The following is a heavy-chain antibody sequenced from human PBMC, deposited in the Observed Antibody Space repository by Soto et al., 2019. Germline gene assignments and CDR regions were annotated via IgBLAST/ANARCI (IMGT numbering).Heavy chain of an antibody. V-gene: IGHV2-5*02. J-gene: IGHJ3*02. D-gene: IGHD1-26*01. CDR1: GFSLSTSGVG. CDR3: AHEVGVGALDI. CDR2: IYWDDDK. Sequence: QITLKESGPTLVKPTQTLTLTCTFSGFSLSTSGVGVGWIRQPPGKALEWLALIYWDDDKRYSPSLKSRVTITKYASKNQVVLTMTNMDPVDTARDYCAHEVGVGALDIWGQGTLVTVSS.